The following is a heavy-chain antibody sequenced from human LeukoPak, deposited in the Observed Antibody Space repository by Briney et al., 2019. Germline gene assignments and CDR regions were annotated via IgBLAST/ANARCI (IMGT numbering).Heavy chain of an antibody. Sequence: GGSLRLSCAASGFTFRSYWMNWIRQAPGKGLEWVGRIESKTDGGTTDYAAPVKGRFTISRDDSTNTLCLQMNSLKSEDTAVYYCTTYGSGRKFDYWGQGILVTVSS. CDR3: TTYGSGRKFDY. V-gene: IGHV3-15*04. J-gene: IGHJ4*02. CDR1: GFTFRSYW. D-gene: IGHD3-10*01. CDR2: IESKTDGGTT.